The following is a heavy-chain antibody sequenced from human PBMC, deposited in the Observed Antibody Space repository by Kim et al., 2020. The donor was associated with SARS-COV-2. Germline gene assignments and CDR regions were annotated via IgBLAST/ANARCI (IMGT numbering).Heavy chain of an antibody. CDR1: GFNVGTWP. V-gene: IGHV3-48*04. D-gene: IGHD3-16*01. CDR2: IGFYGSKI. CDR3: ARDGGVSGLFDH. Sequence: GGSLRLSCVGTGFNVGTWPVSWVRQAPGKGLEWVSYIGFYGSKIYYADSVKGRFTISRDTAKNEIYLEMSSLRAEDTAVYYCARDGGVSGLFDHWGQGTLVTVSS. J-gene: IGHJ4*02.